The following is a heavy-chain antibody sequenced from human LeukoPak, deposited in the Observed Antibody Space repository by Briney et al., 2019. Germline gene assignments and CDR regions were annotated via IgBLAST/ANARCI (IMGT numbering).Heavy chain of an antibody. CDR2: IKQDGSAK. CDR1: GFTFSSYW. V-gene: IGHV3-7*01. D-gene: IGHD2-2*01. J-gene: IGHJ4*02. CDR3: AKIYCTSTDCYYDY. Sequence: PGGSLRLSCAASGFTFSSYWMSWVRQAPGKGLEWVANIKQDGSAKYYIDSVKGRFTISRDSAKNSLYLQMNSLRAEDTAVYYCAKIYCTSTDCYYDYWGQGTLVTVSS.